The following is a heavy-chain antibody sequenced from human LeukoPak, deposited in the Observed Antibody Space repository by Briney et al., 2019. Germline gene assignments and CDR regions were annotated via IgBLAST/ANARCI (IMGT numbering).Heavy chain of an antibody. V-gene: IGHV3-33*01. J-gene: IGHJ4*02. CDR2: IWYDGSNK. CDR3: ARDRIAAAGSFDY. D-gene: IGHD6-13*01. CDR1: GFTFSSYG. Sequence: PGGSLRLSCAASGFTFSSYGMHWVRQAPGKGLEWVAVIWYDGSNKYYADSVKGRFTISRDNSKNTLYLQMNSLRAEDTAVYYCARDRIAAAGSFDYWGQGTLVTVSS.